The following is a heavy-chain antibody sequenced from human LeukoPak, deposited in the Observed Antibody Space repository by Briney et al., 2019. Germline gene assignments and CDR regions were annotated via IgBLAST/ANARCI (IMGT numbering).Heavy chain of an antibody. CDR1: GFTFSSYW. CDR2: INSDGSST. Sequence: GGSLRLSCAASGFTFSSYWMHWVRQAPGKGLVWVSRINSDGSSTSYADSVKGRFTISRDNAKNTLYLQMNSLRAEDAAVYYCARASDSSGYYDYWGQGTLVTVSS. V-gene: IGHV3-74*01. D-gene: IGHD3-22*01. CDR3: ARASDSSGYYDY. J-gene: IGHJ4*02.